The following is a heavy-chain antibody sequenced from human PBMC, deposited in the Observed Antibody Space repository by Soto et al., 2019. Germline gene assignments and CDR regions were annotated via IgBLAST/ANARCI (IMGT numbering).Heavy chain of an antibody. CDR3: AKDEARATRGGGFDY. Sequence: QVQLVESGGGVVQPGRSLRLSCAASGFTFSSYGMDWVRQAPGKGLEWVAVISYDGSNKYYADSVKGRFTISRDNSKNTLYLQMNSLRVEDTAVYYCAKDEARATRGGGFDYWGQGTLVTVSS. CDR2: ISYDGSNK. V-gene: IGHV3-30*18. CDR1: GFTFSSYG. D-gene: IGHD1-26*01. J-gene: IGHJ4*02.